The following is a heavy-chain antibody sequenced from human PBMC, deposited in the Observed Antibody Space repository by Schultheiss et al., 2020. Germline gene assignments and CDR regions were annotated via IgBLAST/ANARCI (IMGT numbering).Heavy chain of an antibody. Sequence: SETLSLTCAVYGGSFSGYYWSWIRQPPGKGLEWIGYIYYSGSTYYNPSLKSRVTISVDTSKNQFSLKLSSVTAADTAVYYCAREWDYYYYMDVWGKGTTVTVSS. CDR1: GGSFSGYY. D-gene: IGHD1-26*01. J-gene: IGHJ6*03. CDR2: IYYSGST. V-gene: IGHV4-34*09. CDR3: AREWDYYYYMDV.